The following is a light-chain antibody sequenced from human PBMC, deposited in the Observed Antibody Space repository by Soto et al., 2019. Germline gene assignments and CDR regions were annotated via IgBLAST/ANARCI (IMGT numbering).Light chain of an antibody. Sequence: EIVLTQSPGTLSLSPGARATLSCRASQSVSSSYLAWYQQNPGQAPRLLIYGASSRATGIPDRFSGSVSGTDGTLTISRLEPEDCAVYDGQQYGSSPGTFGQGTKVDIK. CDR1: QSVSSSY. CDR3: QQYGSSPGT. J-gene: IGKJ1*01. V-gene: IGKV3-20*01. CDR2: GAS.